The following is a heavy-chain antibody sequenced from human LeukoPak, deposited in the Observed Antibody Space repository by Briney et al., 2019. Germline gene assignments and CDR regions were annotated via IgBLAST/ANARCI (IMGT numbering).Heavy chain of an antibody. J-gene: IGHJ4*02. CDR3: ARDTVNDFWSGTDY. D-gene: IGHD3-3*01. CDR1: GGSISSYY. V-gene: IGHV4-4*07. Sequence: PSETLSLTCTVSGGSISSYYWSWIRQPAGKGLEWIGRIYTSGSTNYNPSPKSRVTMSVDTSKNQFSLKLSSVTAADTAVYYCARDTVNDFWSGTDYWGQGTLVTVSS. CDR2: IYTSGST.